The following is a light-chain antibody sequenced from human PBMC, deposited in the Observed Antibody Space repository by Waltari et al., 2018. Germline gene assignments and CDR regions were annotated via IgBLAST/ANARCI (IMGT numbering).Light chain of an antibody. CDR1: QSVSSSF. CDR2: GAS. Sequence: IVLTQSPATLSLSPGERATLSCRASQSVSSSFLAWYQQKPGQAPRLLIYGASSRATGIPDRFSGSGSGTDFTLTISRLEPEDLAVYYCQQYGSSLFTFGGGTKVEIK. CDR3: QQYGSSLFT. J-gene: IGKJ4*01. V-gene: IGKV3-20*01.